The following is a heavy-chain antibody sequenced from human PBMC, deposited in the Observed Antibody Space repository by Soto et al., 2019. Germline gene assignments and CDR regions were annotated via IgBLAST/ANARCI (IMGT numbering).Heavy chain of an antibody. CDR3: ARRTQSGGAVVTAMIS. D-gene: IGHD2-21*02. J-gene: IGHJ5*02. CDR1: GGSISSSSYY. Sequence: QLQLQESGPGLVKPSATLSLTCTVSGGSISSSSYYWDWIRQPPGKGLEWIGSIYYSGNTYYNPSLKSRVTISVDTSKKQFSLKLSSVAAADTAVYYCARRTQSGGAVVTAMISWGQGTLVTVSS. V-gene: IGHV4-39*01. CDR2: IYYSGNT.